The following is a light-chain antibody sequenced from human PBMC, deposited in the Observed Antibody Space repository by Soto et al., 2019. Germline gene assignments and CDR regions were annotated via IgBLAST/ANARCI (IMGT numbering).Light chain of an antibody. J-gene: IGKJ1*01. CDR3: QQYANRWT. V-gene: IGKV3-15*01. Sequence: EIVMTQSPATLSVSPGQRATLSCRASQNIGANLAWYQQRPGQTPRLLIYAASDRATGVPARFSGSGSGTDFTLTITSLQSEDFAIYFCQQYANRWTFGQGTKVEI. CDR2: AAS. CDR1: QNIGAN.